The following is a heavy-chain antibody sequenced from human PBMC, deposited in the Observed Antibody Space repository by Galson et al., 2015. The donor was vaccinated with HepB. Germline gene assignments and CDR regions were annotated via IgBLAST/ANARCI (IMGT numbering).Heavy chain of an antibody. V-gene: IGHV3-15*01. CDR2: IKSKTDGGTT. D-gene: IGHD3-10*01. CDR1: GFTFSNAW. Sequence: SLRLSCAASGFTFSNAWMSWVRQAPGKGLEWVGRIKSKTDGGTTDYAAPVKGRFTISRDDSKNTLYLQMNSLKTEDTAVYYCVPYRYYGSETKRDYWGQGTLVTVSS. J-gene: IGHJ4*02. CDR3: VPYRYYGSETKRDY.